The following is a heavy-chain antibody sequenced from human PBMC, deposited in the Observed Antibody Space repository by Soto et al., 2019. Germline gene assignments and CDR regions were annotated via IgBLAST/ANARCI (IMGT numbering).Heavy chain of an antibody. D-gene: IGHD3-10*01. CDR3: ARGLLRPSAYYYGSGPRYYFDY. J-gene: IGHJ4*02. Sequence: SETLSLTCAVYGGSFSGYYWSWIRQPPGKGLEWIGEINHSGSTNYNPSLKSRVTISVDTSKNQFSLKLSSVTAADTAVYYCARGLLRPSAYYYGSGPRYYFDYWGQGTLVTVSS. V-gene: IGHV4-34*01. CDR1: GGSFSGYY. CDR2: INHSGST.